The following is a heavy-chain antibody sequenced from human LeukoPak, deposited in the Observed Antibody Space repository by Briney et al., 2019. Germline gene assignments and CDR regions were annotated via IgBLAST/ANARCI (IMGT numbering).Heavy chain of an antibody. V-gene: IGHV3-21*06. D-gene: IGHD2-8*01. CDR3: ARDIRHCTDGVCLGLDY. Sequence: GGSLRLSCAASGFTFITYAMNWVRQAPGKGLECVSSIDSSSGTLPYADSVKGRFTISRDNAKNSLYLQMKSLRAEDTAVYYCARDIRHCTDGVCLGLDYWGQGTLVTVSS. CDR1: GFTFITYA. J-gene: IGHJ4*02. CDR2: IDSSSGTL.